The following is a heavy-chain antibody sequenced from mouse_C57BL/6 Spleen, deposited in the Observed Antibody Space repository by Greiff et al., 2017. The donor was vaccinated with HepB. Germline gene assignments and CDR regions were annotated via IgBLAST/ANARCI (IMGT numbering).Heavy chain of an antibody. Sequence: QVQLKQPGAELVMPGASVKLSCKASGYTFTSYWMHWVKQRPGQGLEWIGEIDPSDSYTNYNQKFKGKSTLTVDKSSSTASMQLSSLTSEDSAVYYCARPYYGSSFAYWGQGTLVTVSA. J-gene: IGHJ3*01. CDR3: ARPYYGSSFAY. D-gene: IGHD1-1*01. V-gene: IGHV1-69*01. CDR2: IDPSDSYT. CDR1: GYTFTSYW.